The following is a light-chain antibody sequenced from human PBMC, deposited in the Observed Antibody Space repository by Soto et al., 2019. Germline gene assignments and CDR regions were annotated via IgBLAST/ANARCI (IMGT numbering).Light chain of an antibody. J-gene: IGLJ1*01. CDR1: SSDVGGYNY. V-gene: IGLV2-14*01. CDR3: RSYTSTNTYV. CDR2: EVS. Sequence: QSALTQPASVSGSPGQSITISCIGTSSDVGGYNYVSWYQQHPGKAPKLMIYEVSNRPSGVSNRFSGSKSGNTASLTISGLQSEYAADYYSRSYTSTNTYVFSTGTK.